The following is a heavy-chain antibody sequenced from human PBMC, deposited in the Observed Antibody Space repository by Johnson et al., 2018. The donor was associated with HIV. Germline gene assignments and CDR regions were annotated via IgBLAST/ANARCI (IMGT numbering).Heavy chain of an antibody. CDR1: GFTFSSYG. D-gene: IGHD2-15*01. CDR3: ATGDMSAFDI. CDR2: IKSKTDGGTI. V-gene: IGHV3-15*01. Sequence: VQLVESGGGVVQPGRSLRLSCAASGFTFSSYGMHWVCQAPGKGLAWVGRIKSKTDGGTIEYAAPVKGRFTISRDDSKTTLFLQMNSLETEDTAVYYCATGDMSAFDIWGQGTMVTVSS. J-gene: IGHJ3*02.